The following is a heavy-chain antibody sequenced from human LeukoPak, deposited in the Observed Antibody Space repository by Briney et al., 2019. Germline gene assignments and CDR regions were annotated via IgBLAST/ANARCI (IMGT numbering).Heavy chain of an antibody. Sequence: GGSLRLSCAASGFTVSSTYISWVRPAPGRGLEWVSVIYSDGRTYYADPLKGRFTISRDSSKNTVYLQMNSLRVEDTAVYYCARLPKGDYWGQGTLVTASS. J-gene: IGHJ4*02. V-gene: IGHV3-53*01. CDR3: ARLPKGDY. CDR1: GFTVSSTY. CDR2: IYSDGRT.